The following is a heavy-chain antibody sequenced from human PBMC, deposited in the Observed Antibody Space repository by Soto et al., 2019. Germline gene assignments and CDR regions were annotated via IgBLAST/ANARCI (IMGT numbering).Heavy chain of an antibody. V-gene: IGHV1-46*01. D-gene: IGHD6-13*01. J-gene: IGHJ4*02. Sequence: ASVKVSCKASGCTFTSYYMHWVRQAPGQGLEWMGRINPSAGSTTYTQNFQGRVTMTRDTSTSTVYMELSSLRSDDTAVYYCARVTDASSWNYAGFDYWGQGTLVTVSS. CDR1: GCTFTSYY. CDR3: ARVTDASSWNYAGFDY. CDR2: INPSAGST.